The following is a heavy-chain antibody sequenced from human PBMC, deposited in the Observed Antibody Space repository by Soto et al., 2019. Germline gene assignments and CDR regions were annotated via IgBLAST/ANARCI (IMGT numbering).Heavy chain of an antibody. CDR2: ISGSGGST. CDR1: GFTFSSYA. V-gene: IGHV3-23*01. J-gene: IGHJ4*02. D-gene: IGHD3-10*01. Sequence: EVQLLESGGGLVQPGGSLRLSCAASGFTFSSYAMSWVRPAPGKGLEWVSAISGSGGSTYYADSVKGRFTISRDNSKNTLYLQMNSLRAEDTAVYYCAKGSSYGSGSYSDYWGQVTLVTVSS. CDR3: AKGSSYGSGSYSDY.